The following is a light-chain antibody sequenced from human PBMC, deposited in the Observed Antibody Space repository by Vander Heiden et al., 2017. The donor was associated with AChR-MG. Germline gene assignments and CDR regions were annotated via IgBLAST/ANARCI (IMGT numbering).Light chain of an antibody. CDR2: EVS. Sequence: QSALTPPAPVSRSPGQSITISCTGTSSDVGAFNYVSWYQQHPGKAPKLMVYEVSARPSGVSNRFSGSKSGNTASLTISGLQAEDEADYYCSSYTTSITVVLGGGTKLTVL. J-gene: IGLJ3*02. CDR3: SSYTTSITVV. CDR1: SSDVGAFNY. V-gene: IGLV2-14*01.